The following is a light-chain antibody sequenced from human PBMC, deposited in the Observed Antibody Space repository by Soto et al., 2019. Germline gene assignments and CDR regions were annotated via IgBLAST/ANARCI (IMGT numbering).Light chain of an antibody. V-gene: IGLV2-14*01. Sequence: QSVLAQPASVSGSPGQPITISCSGSSIDVGDNNYVSWYQHHPAKAPTPMIYEVSNRPSGVSNRSSGSKSGNTASLTISGLQAEDEADYYCSSYTSSTTYAFGTGTKV. CDR2: EVS. CDR3: SSYTSSTTYA. CDR1: SIDVGDNNY. J-gene: IGLJ1*01.